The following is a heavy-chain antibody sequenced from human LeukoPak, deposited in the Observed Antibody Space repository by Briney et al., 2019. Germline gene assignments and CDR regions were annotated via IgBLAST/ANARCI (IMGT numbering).Heavy chain of an antibody. CDR2: ITTSDSTI. CDR3: ARVADSSGFYEAFDY. D-gene: IGHD3-22*01. CDR1: GFSFSYYN. V-gene: IGHV3-48*01. Sequence: QAGGSLRLSCSASGFSFSYYNMNWVRQAPGKGLEWVSYITTSDSTIYYADSVRGRFTISRDNVKNLLYLEMNSLRAEDTAVYYCARVADSSGFYEAFDYWGQGTLVTVSS. J-gene: IGHJ4*02.